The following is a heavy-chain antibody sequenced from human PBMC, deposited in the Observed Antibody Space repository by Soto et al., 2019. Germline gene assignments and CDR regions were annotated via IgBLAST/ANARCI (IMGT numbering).Heavy chain of an antibody. CDR1: GGTFSSYA. D-gene: IGHD2-2*02. Sequence: SVKVSCKASGGTFSSYAISWVRQAPGQGLEWMGGIIPIFGTANYAQKFQGRVTITADKSTSTAYMELSSLRSEDTAVYYCARSSSEDIVAVPAAIIKGYYGMDVWGQGTTVTVSS. J-gene: IGHJ6*02. CDR2: IIPIFGTA. V-gene: IGHV1-69*06. CDR3: ARSSSEDIVAVPAAIIKGYYGMDV.